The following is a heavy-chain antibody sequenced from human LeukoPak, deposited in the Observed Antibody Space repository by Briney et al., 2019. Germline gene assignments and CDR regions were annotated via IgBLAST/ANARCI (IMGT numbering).Heavy chain of an antibody. CDR1: GFTFSNYG. J-gene: IGHJ4*02. D-gene: IGHD2-15*01. CDR2: ITGSGGST. V-gene: IGHV3-23*01. CDR3: TNTGTYSIY. Sequence: GGTLRLSCAASGFTFSNYGLSWVRQAPGKGLEWVSGITGSGGSTYYADSVKGRFTISRDNSKNTLYLQMNSLRAEDTAIYYCTNTGTYSIYWGQGTLVTVSS.